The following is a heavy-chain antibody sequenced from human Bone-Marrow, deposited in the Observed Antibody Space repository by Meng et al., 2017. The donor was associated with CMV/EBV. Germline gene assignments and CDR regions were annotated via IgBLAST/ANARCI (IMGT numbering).Heavy chain of an antibody. Sequence: GSLRLSCTVSGGSISSSSYYWGWIRQPPGKGLEWIGSIYYSGSTYYNPSLKSRVTISVDTSKNQFSLKLSSVTAADTAVYYCARNDFWSGYSPVYWGRGTLVTVSS. CDR2: IYYSGST. D-gene: IGHD3-3*01. J-gene: IGHJ1*01. V-gene: IGHV4-39*01. CDR1: GGSISSSSYY. CDR3: ARNDFWSGYSPVY.